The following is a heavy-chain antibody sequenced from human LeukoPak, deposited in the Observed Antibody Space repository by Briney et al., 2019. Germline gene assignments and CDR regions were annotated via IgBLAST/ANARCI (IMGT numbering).Heavy chain of an antibody. CDR3: ARQPKSCTPGVYATGKACWFDL. J-gene: IGHJ5*02. CDR1: GGSFSGYY. Sequence: SETLSLTCAVYGGSFSGYYRSWIRQPPGKGLEWIGEINHSGSTNYNPSLKSRVTMSVDSSNRQFYLRLTSVTAADTAVYYCARQPKSCTPGVYATGKACWFDLWGQGTLVAVSS. CDR2: INHSGST. V-gene: IGHV4-34*01. D-gene: IGHD3-10*01.